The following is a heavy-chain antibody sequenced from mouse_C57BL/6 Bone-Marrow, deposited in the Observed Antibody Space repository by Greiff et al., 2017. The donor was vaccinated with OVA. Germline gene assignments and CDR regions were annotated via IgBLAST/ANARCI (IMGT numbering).Heavy chain of an antibody. CDR2: IDPETGGT. CDR3: TFYYYGSSYYFDY. V-gene: IGHV1-15*01. Sequence: VQVVESGAELVRPGASVTLSCKASGYTFTDYEMHWVKQTPVHGLEWIGAIDPETGGTAYNQKFKGKAILTADKSSSTAYMELRSLTSEDSAVYYCTFYYYGSSYYFDYWGQGTTLTVSS. D-gene: IGHD1-1*01. J-gene: IGHJ2*01. CDR1: GYTFTDYE.